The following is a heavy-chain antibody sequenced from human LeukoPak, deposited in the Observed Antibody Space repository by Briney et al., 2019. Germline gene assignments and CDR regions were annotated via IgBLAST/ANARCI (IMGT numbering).Heavy chain of an antibody. V-gene: IGHV3-21*01. CDR1: GFTFSSYS. CDR2: ISSSSSYI. D-gene: IGHD5-12*01. Sequence: TGGSLRLSCAASGFTFSSYSMNWVRQAPGKGLEWVSSISSSSSYIYYADSVKGRFTISRDNAKNSLYLQLNSLRAEDTAVYYCARPSGGWLRSNWFGPWGQGTLVTVSS. J-gene: IGHJ5*02. CDR3: ARPSGGWLRSNWFGP.